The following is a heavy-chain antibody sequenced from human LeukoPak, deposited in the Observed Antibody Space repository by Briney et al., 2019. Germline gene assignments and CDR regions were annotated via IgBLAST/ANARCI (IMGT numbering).Heavy chain of an antibody. D-gene: IGHD3-9*01. J-gene: IGHJ4*02. CDR3: ASAEGYFDPFDY. CDR1: GGSISSYY. Sequence: PSETLSLTCTVSGGSISSYYWSWIRQPAGKGLEWIGRIYTSGSTNYNPSLKSRVTISVDTSRNQFSLRLTSVTAADTAVYYCASAEGYFDPFDYWGQGTLVTVSS. V-gene: IGHV4-4*07. CDR2: IYTSGST.